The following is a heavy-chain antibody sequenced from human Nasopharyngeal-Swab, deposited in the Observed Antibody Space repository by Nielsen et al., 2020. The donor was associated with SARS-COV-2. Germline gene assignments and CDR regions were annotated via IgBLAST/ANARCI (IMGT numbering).Heavy chain of an antibody. CDR3: ARQGGSGIDY. J-gene: IGHJ4*02. Sequence: GRSLRPSCKGSGSCFTTYWIAWVRQLPGKGLEWMGIIYPGDSDTRYSPSFQGQVTISADKSISTAYLQWSSLKASDTAMYYCARQGGSGIDYWGQGTLVTVSS. CDR2: IYPGDSDT. D-gene: IGHD3-10*01. V-gene: IGHV5-51*01. CDR1: GSCFTTYW.